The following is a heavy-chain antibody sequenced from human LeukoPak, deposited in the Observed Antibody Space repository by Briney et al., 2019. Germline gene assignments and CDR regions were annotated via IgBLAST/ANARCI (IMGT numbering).Heavy chain of an antibody. CDR2: IKSKTDGGTT. V-gene: IGHV3-15*01. D-gene: IGHD2-2*01. J-gene: IGHJ4*02. Sequence: GGSLRLSCAASGFTFSNAWMNWVRQAPGKGLEWVGRIKSKTDGGTTDYAAPVKGKFTISRDDSKNTLYLQMNSLKNETTAVYYCMTNHIVVVGGFATPPPSQSDYWGQGALVTVSS. CDR3: MTNHIVVVGGFATPPPSQSDY. CDR1: GFTFSNAW.